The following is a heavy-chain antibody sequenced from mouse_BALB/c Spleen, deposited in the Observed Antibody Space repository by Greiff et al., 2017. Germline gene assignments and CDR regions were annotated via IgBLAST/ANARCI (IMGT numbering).Heavy chain of an antibody. Sequence: VQLQQSGPGLVAPSQSLSITCTVSGFSLTSYGVHWVRQPPGKGLEWLGVIWAGGSTNYNSALMSRLSISKDNSKSQVFLKMNSLQTDDTAMYYCARDQYYDYYAMDYWGQGTSVTVSS. CDR3: ARDQYYDYYAMDY. V-gene: IGHV2-9*02. J-gene: IGHJ4*01. D-gene: IGHD1-2*01. CDR1: GFSLTSYG. CDR2: IWAGGST.